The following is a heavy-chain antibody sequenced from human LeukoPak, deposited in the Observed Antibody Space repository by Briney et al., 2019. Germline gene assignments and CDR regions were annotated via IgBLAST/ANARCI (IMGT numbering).Heavy chain of an antibody. J-gene: IGHJ5*01. CDR1: GFTFSSYS. CDR3: ARESLYGNWFDS. CDR2: ISSSSSYI. Sequence: GGSLRLSCAASGFTFSSYSMNWVRQAPGKGLEWVSSISSSSSYIYYADSVKGRFTISRDNAKNSLYLQMNSLRTEDTAVYYCARESLYGNWFDSWGQGTLVTVSS. V-gene: IGHV3-21*01. D-gene: IGHD2-8*01.